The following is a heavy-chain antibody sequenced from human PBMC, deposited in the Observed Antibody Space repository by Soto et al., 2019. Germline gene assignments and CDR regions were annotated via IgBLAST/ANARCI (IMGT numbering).Heavy chain of an antibody. CDR1: GGSISSGGYY. Sequence: SETLSLTCTVSGGSISSGGYYWSWIRQHPGKGLEWIGYIYYSGSTYYNPSLKSRVTISVDTSKNQFSLKLSSVTAADTAVYYCARTSVDAFDIWGQGTMVPVSS. J-gene: IGHJ3*02. CDR3: ARTSVDAFDI. V-gene: IGHV4-31*03. CDR2: IYYSGST.